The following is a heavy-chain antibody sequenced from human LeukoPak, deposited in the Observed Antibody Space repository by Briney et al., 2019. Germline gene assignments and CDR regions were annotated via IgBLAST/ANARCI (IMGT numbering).Heavy chain of an antibody. J-gene: IGHJ4*02. D-gene: IGHD1-1*01. CDR1: GGPDDSINTYY. Sequence: PSETLSLTCTVSGGPDDSINTYYWHWIRQPPGKGLGWIGYVYYRVNTNYNPSLKSRLTISVDTSKSQFSLKVSSVTAADTAVYYCARARTRGNDWYFDYWGQGTLVNVSS. CDR3: ARARTRGNDWYFDY. CDR2: VYYRVNT. V-gene: IGHV4-59*01.